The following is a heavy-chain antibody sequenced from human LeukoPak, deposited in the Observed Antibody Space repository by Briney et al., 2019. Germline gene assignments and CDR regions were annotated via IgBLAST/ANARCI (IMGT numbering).Heavy chain of an antibody. D-gene: IGHD3-10*01. CDR2: INTGNDNT. J-gene: IGHJ4*02. Sequence: GASVKVSCKASGYTFSSYDMHWVRQAPGQRLEWMGWINTGNDNTQYSEKFQGRVTITRDTSASTAYMELNSLRVEDTAVYYCARGPPYGSRSDYFDYWGQGTLVTVSS. CDR1: GYTFSSYD. CDR3: ARGPPYGSRSDYFDY. V-gene: IGHV1-3*04.